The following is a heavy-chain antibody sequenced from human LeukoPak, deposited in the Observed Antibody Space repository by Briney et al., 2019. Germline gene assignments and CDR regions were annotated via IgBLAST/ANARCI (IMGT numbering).Heavy chain of an antibody. CDR2: MNPNSGHT. V-gene: IGHV1-8*01. J-gene: IGHJ5*02. Sequence: ASVKVSCKASGYTFTSYDINWVRQATGQGLEWMGWMNPNSGHTGSAQKFQGRVTMTRNTSITTAYMELSSLRSEDTAVYYCARMHYYDSSGDNWFDPWGQGTLVTVSS. D-gene: IGHD3-22*01. CDR3: ARMHYYDSSGDNWFDP. CDR1: GYTFTSYD.